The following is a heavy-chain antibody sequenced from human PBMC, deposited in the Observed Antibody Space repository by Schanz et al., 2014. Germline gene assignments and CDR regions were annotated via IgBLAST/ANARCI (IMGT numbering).Heavy chain of an antibody. J-gene: IGHJ3*01. CDR3: TRDRGALINHNDALDL. CDR2: ISYDGRNK. Sequence: QVQLVESGGGVVQPGRSLRLSCAGSGFSFSGFGMHWVRQAPGKGLEWVAVISYDGRNKYFADSVKGRFTISRDNSKNTVYLQMNSLRSEDTAVYYCTRDRGALINHNDALDLWGQGTMVSVSS. D-gene: IGHD3-16*01. CDR1: GFSFSGFG. V-gene: IGHV3-30*03.